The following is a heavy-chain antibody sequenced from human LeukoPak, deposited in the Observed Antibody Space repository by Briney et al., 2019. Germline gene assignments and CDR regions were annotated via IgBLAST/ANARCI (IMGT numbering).Heavy chain of an antibody. J-gene: IGHJ4*02. V-gene: IGHV3-23*01. CDR2: ISGSGGST. D-gene: IGHD3-22*01. Sequence: GGSLRLSCAASGFTFSSYAMSWVRQAPGKGLEWVSAISGSGGSTYYADSVKGRFTISRDNSKNTLYLQMNSLRAEDTAVYYCARDLSYYDSSGFDYWGQGTLVTVSS. CDR1: GFTFSSYA. CDR3: ARDLSYYDSSGFDY.